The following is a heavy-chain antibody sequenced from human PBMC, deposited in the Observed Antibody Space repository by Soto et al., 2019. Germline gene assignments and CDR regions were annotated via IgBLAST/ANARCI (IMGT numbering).Heavy chain of an antibody. J-gene: IGHJ5*02. CDR2: INHSGRT. CDR1: GVSFSEYY. V-gene: IGHV4-34*01. D-gene: IGHD5-18*01. CDR3: AGFFGYKYGRVDP. Sequence: PSETLSLTCAVYGVSFSEYYWSWIRQPPGKGLEWIGEINHSGRTNYHVSLRSRVTISVDTSKNQFSLKLRSVTAAGTAIYYCAGFFGYKYGRVDPWGRGTQVTVS.